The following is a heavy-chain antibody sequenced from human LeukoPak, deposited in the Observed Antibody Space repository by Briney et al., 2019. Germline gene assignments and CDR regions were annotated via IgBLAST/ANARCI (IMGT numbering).Heavy chain of an antibody. J-gene: IGHJ4*02. CDR2: IVVGSGNT. CDR1: GFTFTSSA. CDR3: ARGLRRIQFYFDY. D-gene: IGHD4-17*01. Sequence: SVKVSCKASGFTFTSSAVQWVRQARGQRLEWIGWIVVGSGNTNYAQKFQERVTITRDTSISTAYMELSRLRSDDTAVYYCARGLRRIQFYFDYWGQGTLVTVSS. V-gene: IGHV1-58*01.